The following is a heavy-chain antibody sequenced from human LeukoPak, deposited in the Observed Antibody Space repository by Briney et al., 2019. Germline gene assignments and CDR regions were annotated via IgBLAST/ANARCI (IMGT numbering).Heavy chain of an antibody. V-gene: IGHV3-23*01. CDR1: GFTFSSYA. CDR3: AKFVRSGSYYYYYYGMDV. D-gene: IGHD1-26*01. Sequence: GGSLRLSCAASGFTFSSYAMSWVRQAPGKGLEWVSAISGSGGSTYYADSVKGRFTISRDDSKNTLYLQMNSLRAEDTAVYYCAKFVRSGSYYYYYYGMDVWGQGTTVTVSS. CDR2: ISGSGGST. J-gene: IGHJ6*02.